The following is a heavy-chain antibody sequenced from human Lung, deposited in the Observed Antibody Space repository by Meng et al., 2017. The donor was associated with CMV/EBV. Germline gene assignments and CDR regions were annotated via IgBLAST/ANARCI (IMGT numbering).Heavy chain of an antibody. Sequence: GGSXRLXXAASGFTFSSYSMNWVRQAPGKGLEWVSYISSSSSTIYYADSVKGRFTISRDNAKNSLYLQMNSLRAEDTAVYYCARAHYDYVWGSSLYYFDYXGQGXLLTVSS. V-gene: IGHV3-48*04. J-gene: IGHJ4*02. CDR1: GFTFSSYS. CDR2: ISSSSSTI. D-gene: IGHD3-16*01. CDR3: ARAHYDYVWGSSLYYFDY.